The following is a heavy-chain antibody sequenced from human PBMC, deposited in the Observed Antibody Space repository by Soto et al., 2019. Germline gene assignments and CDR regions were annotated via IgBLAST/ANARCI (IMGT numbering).Heavy chain of an antibody. CDR1: GFSFSTSV. J-gene: IGHJ3*02. CDR3: ARPYTGFDLRQPNAASDI. CDR2: MSHDAVHI. Sequence: GGSLRLSCAASGFSFSTSVVHWVRQAPGKGPDWVAVMSHDAVHIYYADSVRGRFTISRDNSKNMLFLQMNSLRGEDTAVYYCARPYTGFDLRQPNAASDIWGQGTMVTVSS. V-gene: IGHV3-30*04. D-gene: IGHD5-12*01.